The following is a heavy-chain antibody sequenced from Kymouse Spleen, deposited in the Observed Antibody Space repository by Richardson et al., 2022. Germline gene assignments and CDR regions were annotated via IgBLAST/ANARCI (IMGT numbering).Heavy chain of an antibody. V-gene: IGHV3-30*18. CDR3: AKEGARGGDYYYGMDV. D-gene: IGHD1-26*01,IGHD3-16*02. CDR2: ISYDGSNK. CDR1: GFTFSSYG. Sequence: QVQLVESGGGVVQPGRSLRLSCAASGFTFSSYGMHWVRQAPGKGLEWVAVISYDGSNKYYADSVKGRFTISRDNSKNTLYLQMNSLRAEDTAVYYCAKEGARGGDYYYGMDVWGQGTTVTVSS. J-gene: IGHJ6*02.